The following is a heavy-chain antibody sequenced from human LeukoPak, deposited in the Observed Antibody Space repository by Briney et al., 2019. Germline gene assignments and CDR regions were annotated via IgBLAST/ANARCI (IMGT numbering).Heavy chain of an antibody. CDR1: GDSINNYY. Sequence: PSETLSLTCTVSGDSINNYYWSWIRQPPGKGLEWIGNINYSGSSNSNPSLKSRATISVDMSRKHLFLDLISVTAADTAVYYCARAVHYSGTSDQYTGGWYYFDFWGQGTRVTVSS. CDR2: INYSGSS. D-gene: IGHD3-10*01. V-gene: IGHV4-59*01. J-gene: IGHJ4*02. CDR3: ARAVHYSGTSDQYTGGWYYFDF.